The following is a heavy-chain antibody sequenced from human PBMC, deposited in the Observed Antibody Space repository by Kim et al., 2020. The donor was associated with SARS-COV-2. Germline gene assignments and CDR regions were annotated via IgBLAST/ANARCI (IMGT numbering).Heavy chain of an antibody. CDR1: GGSISSSSYY. CDR2: IYYSGST. CDR3: ARQESGSYSI. J-gene: IGHJ4*02. V-gene: IGHV4-39*01. Sequence: SETLSLTCTVSGGSISSSSYYWGWIHQPPGKGLEWIGSIYYSGSTYYNPSLKSRVTISVDTSKNQFSLKLSSVTAADTAVYYCARQESGSYSIWGQGTLVTVSS. D-gene: IGHD1-26*01.